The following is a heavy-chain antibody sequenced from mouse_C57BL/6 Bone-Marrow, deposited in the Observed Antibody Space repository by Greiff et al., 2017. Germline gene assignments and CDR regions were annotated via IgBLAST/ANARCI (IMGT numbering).Heavy chain of an antibody. CDR3: AREKTYRNYSGFAY. V-gene: IGHV1-55*01. D-gene: IGHD2-5*01. Sequence: QVQLQQPGAELVKPGASVKLSCKASGYTFTSYWITWVKQRPGQGLEWIGDIYPGSGSSNYNEKFKSKATLTVDTSSSTAYMQLSSLTSEDSAVYYSAREKTYRNYSGFAYRGQGTLVTVSA. J-gene: IGHJ3*01. CDR1: GYTFTSYW. CDR2: IYPGSGSS.